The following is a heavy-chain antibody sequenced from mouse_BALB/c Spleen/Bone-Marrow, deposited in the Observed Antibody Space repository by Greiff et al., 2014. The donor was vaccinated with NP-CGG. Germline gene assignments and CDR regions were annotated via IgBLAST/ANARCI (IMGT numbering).Heavy chain of an antibody. V-gene: IGHV1S81*02. CDR1: GYTFTSYY. CDR3: TRSNGNWFAY. Sequence: QVQLQQPGAELVKPGASVKLSCKASGYTFTSYYIYWVKQRPGQGLEWIGEINPSNGGTNFYEKFKSKATLTVDKSSSTAYMQLSSLTSEDSAVYYCTRSNGNWFAYWGQGTLVTVSA. CDR2: INPSNGGT. D-gene: IGHD2-1*01. J-gene: IGHJ3*01.